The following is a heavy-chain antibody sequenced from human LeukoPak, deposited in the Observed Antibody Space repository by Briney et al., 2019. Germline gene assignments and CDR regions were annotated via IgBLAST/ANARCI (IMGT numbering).Heavy chain of an antibody. D-gene: IGHD5-18*01. CDR2: INPNSGGT. CDR1: GYTFTGYY. Sequence: GASVKVSCKASGYTFTGYYMHWVRQAPGQGLEWMGWINPNSGGTNYAQKFQGWITMTRDTSISTAYMELSRLRSDDTAVYYCARENSYGYSNCFDYWGQGTLVTVSS. J-gene: IGHJ4*02. V-gene: IGHV1-2*04. CDR3: ARENSYGYSNCFDY.